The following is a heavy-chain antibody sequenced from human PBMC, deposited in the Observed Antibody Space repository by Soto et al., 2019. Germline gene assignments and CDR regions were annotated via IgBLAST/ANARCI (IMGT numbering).Heavy chain of an antibody. CDR2: ISAYNGNT. CDR3: ARVRAWMIWFGESPRDYGMDV. CDR1: GYTFTSYG. V-gene: IGHV1-18*01. D-gene: IGHD3-10*01. J-gene: IGHJ6*02. Sequence: GASVKVSCKASGYTFTSYGISWVRQAPGQGLEWMGWISAYNGNTNYAQKLQGRVTMTTDTSTSTAYMELRSLRSDDTAVYYCARVRAWMIWFGESPRDYGMDVWGQGTTVTVSS.